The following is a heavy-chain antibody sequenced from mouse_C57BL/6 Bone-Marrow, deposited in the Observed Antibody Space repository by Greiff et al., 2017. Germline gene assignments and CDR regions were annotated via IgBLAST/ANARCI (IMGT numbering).Heavy chain of an antibody. CDR3: ARGDGGEGFAY. CDR1: RFTFSDYG. Sequence: EVHLVESGGGLVKPGGSLKLSCAASRFTFSDYGMHWVRQAPEKGLEWVAYISSGSSTIYYADTVKGRFTISRDNAKNTLFLQMTSLRSEDTAMYYCARGDGGEGFAYWGQGTLVTVSA. D-gene: IGHD3-3*01. V-gene: IGHV5-17*01. J-gene: IGHJ3*01. CDR2: ISSGSSTI.